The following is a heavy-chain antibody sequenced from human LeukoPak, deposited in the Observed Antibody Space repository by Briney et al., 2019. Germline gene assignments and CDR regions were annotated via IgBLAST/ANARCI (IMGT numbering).Heavy chain of an antibody. CDR2: ISAYNGNT. Sequence: ASVKVSCKASGYTFTSYGISWVRQAPGQGLEWMGWISAYNGNTNYAQKFQGRVTITTDESTSTAYMELSSLRSGDTAVYYCARGGYWNYKVLDYWGQGTLVTVSS. J-gene: IGHJ4*02. V-gene: IGHV1-18*01. CDR1: GYTFTSYG. CDR3: ARGGYWNYKVLDY. D-gene: IGHD1-7*01.